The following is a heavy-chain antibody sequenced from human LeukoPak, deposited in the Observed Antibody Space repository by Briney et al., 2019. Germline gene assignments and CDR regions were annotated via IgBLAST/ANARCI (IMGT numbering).Heavy chain of an antibody. Sequence: GGSLRLSCAASGFIVSNNFLTWVRQAPGKGLEWVSSITGSGTTTRYADSVKGRFTISRDNSVGTLYLQLNSLSAEDTAVYYCGIDPNGDYIGAFDFWGQGTKVTASS. D-gene: IGHD4-17*01. CDR1: GFIVSNNF. J-gene: IGHJ3*01. CDR2: ITGSGTTT. V-gene: IGHV3-53*01. CDR3: GIDPNGDYIGAFDF.